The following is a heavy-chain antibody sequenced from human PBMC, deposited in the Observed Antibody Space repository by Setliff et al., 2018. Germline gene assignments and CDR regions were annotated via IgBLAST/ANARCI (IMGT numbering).Heavy chain of an antibody. CDR1: GYTFSSYA. Sequence: ASVKVSCKASGYTFSSYAMNWVRQAPGQGLEWMGWINTNTGNPTYAQGFTGRFVFSLDTSVSTTYLQISSLKAEDTAVYYCARDHAYGSRFYYYYYGMDVWGQGTTVTVSS. CDR2: INTNTGNP. CDR3: ARDHAYGSRFYYYYYGMDV. V-gene: IGHV7-4-1*02. D-gene: IGHD3-10*01. J-gene: IGHJ6*02.